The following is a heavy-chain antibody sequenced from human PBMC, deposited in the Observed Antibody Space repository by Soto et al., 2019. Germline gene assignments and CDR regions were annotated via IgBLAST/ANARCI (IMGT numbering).Heavy chain of an antibody. J-gene: IGHJ4*02. Sequence: QVQLVEAGGGLVKPGGSLRLSCAASGFTFSDYYMSWIRQAPGKGLEWVSYISSSGSTIYYADSVKGRFTISRDNAKNSLYLQMNSLRAEDTAVYYCARDAPRLLWFGEGPGGFDYWGQGTLVTVSS. CDR1: GFTFSDYY. CDR3: ARDAPRLLWFGEGPGGFDY. D-gene: IGHD3-10*01. V-gene: IGHV3-11*01. CDR2: ISSSGSTI.